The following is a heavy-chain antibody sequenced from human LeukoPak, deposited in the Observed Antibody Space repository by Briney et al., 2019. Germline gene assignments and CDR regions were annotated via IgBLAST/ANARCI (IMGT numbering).Heavy chain of an antibody. V-gene: IGHV3-48*01. CDR3: ARAGKTAAIRYFDWLIPEFDP. J-gene: IGHJ5*02. Sequence: GGSLRLSCAASGFTFSSYSMNWGRQAPGKGLEWVSYISSSSSTIYYADSVKGRFTISRDNAKNSLYLQMNSLRAEDTAVYSCARAGKTAAIRYFDWLIPEFDPWGQGTLVTVSS. CDR2: ISSSSSTI. CDR1: GFTFSSYS. D-gene: IGHD3-9*01.